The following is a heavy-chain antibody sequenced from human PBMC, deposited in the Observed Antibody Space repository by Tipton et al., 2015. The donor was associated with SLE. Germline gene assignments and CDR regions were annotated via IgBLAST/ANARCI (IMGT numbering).Heavy chain of an antibody. J-gene: IGHJ6*03. Sequence: TLSLTCNVSGGSISSSSYYWGWIRQPPGKGLEWIGEINHSGSTNYNPSLKSRVTISVDTSKNQFSLKLSSVTAADTAVYYCARGGGYSYYYYYMDVWGKGTTVTVSS. V-gene: IGHV4-39*07. CDR2: INHSGST. D-gene: IGHD6-13*01. CDR3: ARGGGYSYYYYYMDV. CDR1: GGSISSSSYY.